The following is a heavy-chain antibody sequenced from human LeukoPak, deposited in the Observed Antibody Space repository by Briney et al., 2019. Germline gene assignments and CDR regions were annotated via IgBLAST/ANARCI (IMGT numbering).Heavy chain of an antibody. J-gene: IGHJ4*02. CDR1: GFTFSSYE. Sequence: GGSLRLSCAASGFTFSSYEMNWVRQAPGKGLEWVSYISSSGSTIYYADSVKGRFTISRDNAKNSLYLQMNSLRAEDTAVYYCARVPGRVVVPTNYWGQGTLVTVSS. CDR3: ARVPGRVVVPTNY. V-gene: IGHV3-48*03. D-gene: IGHD3-22*01. CDR2: ISSSGSTI.